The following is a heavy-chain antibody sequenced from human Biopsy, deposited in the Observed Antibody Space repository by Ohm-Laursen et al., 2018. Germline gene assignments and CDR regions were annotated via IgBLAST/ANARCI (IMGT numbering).Heavy chain of an antibody. CDR1: GYTPTELS. CDR3: AADINVWNVNY. D-gene: IGHD1-1*01. CDR2: FAPENGKT. J-gene: IGHJ4*02. Sequence: ASLKASCKLSGYTPTELSMHCVRQAPGRGLEWMGGFAPENGKTIYAQKFQGRVTMTEATSTDTAYMELSSLRSEATAVYYYAADINVWNVNYWGQGTQVTVSS. V-gene: IGHV1-24*01.